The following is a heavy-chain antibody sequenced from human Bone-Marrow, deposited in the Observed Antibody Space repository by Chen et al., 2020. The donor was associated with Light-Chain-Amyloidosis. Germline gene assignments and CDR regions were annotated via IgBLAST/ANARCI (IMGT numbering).Heavy chain of an antibody. D-gene: IGHD3-10*01. CDR2: INHNGVT. CDR1: GGSFSAYY. V-gene: IGHV4-34*01. Sequence: QEHLQPWGAGMLKPSETLSLTCAVYGGSFSAYYWTWFRQAPGKGLEWIGEINHNGVTSYNPAFKSRLTLSVDTSKNQFSLKLRSVTAADTAVYFCARPNYFGSGTYHHWGQGTLVTVSS. CDR3: ARPNYFGSGTYHH. J-gene: IGHJ5*02.